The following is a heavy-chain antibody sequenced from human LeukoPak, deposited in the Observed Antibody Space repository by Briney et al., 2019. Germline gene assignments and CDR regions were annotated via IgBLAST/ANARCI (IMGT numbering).Heavy chain of an antibody. CDR2: ISGGADTI. CDR1: GFTFSDYY. Sequence: GSLRLSCAASGFTFSDYYMNWIRQTPGKGLEWIAHISGGADTIEYTESMKGRFTISRDNAKNSLFLQMDSLRVEDTAIYYCAREMNTAMINLDAWGQGTPGTVSS. J-gene: IGHJ5*02. V-gene: IGHV3-11*01. CDR3: AREMNTAMINLDA. D-gene: IGHD5-18*01.